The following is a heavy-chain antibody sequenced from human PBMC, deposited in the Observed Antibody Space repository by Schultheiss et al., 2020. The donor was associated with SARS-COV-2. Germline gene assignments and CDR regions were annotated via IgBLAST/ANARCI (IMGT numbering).Heavy chain of an antibody. CDR1: GFTFSSYA. V-gene: IGHV3-21*01. J-gene: IGHJ2*01. CDR3: ARGYSYGSYYDL. D-gene: IGHD5-18*01. CDR2: ISSSSSYI. Sequence: GGSLRLSCAASGFTFSSYAMSWVRQAPGKGLEWVSSISSSSSYIYYADSVKGRFTISRDNAKNSLYLQMNSLRAEDTAVYYCARGYSYGSYYDLWGRGTLVTVSS.